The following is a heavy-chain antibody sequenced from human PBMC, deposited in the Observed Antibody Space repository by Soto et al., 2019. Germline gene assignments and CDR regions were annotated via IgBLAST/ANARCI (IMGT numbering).Heavy chain of an antibody. CDR2: ISASNGNT. D-gene: IGHD6-13*01. V-gene: IGHV1-18*01. CDR1: GGTFSIYA. CDR3: ARALPYSSSGDS. Sequence: GASVKVSCKASGGTFSIYAISWVRQAPGQGLEWMGWISASNGNTYYGQKFQGRVTMTTDAFTSTAYMELSSLTSDDTAVYYCARALPYSSSGDSWGRGTLVTVSS. J-gene: IGHJ4*02.